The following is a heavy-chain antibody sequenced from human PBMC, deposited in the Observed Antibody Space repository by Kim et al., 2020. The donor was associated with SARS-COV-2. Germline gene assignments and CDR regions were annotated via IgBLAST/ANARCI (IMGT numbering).Heavy chain of an antibody. CDR3: ARDRPLGR. V-gene: IGHV3-48*02. J-gene: IGHJ4*02. CDR2: SSTV. D-gene: IGHD3-10*01. Sequence: SSTVSYADSVKGRFTISRDNAKNSLYLQMSSLRDEDTAVYYCARDRPLGRWGQGTLVTVSS.